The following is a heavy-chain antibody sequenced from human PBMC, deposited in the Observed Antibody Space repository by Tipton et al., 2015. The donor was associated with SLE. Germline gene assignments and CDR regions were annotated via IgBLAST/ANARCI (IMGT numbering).Heavy chain of an antibody. CDR2: IRYDGSNK. Sequence: SLRLSCAASGFTFSSYGMHWVRQAPGKGLEWVAFIRYDGSNKYYADSVKGRFTISRDNAKNSLYLQMNSLRAEDTAVYYCANDNRYARWGQGTLVTVSS. J-gene: IGHJ4*02. D-gene: IGHD2-2*01. CDR3: ANDNRYAR. V-gene: IGHV3-30*02. CDR1: GFTFSSYG.